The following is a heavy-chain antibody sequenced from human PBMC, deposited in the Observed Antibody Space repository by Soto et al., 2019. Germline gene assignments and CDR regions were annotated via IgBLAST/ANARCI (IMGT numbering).Heavy chain of an antibody. CDR2: ISYDGSNK. CDR1: GFTFSTYT. V-gene: IGHV3-30-3*01. Sequence: QVQLVESGGGVVQPGRSLRLSCAASGFTFSTYTMHWVRQGPAKGLGWVAVISYDGSNKYNADSLKGRFSISRDNSKNALYLQMNSLGPEDTAVYYCARGYSSSWYFLDHWGQGTLVTVSS. CDR3: ARGYSSSWYFLDH. J-gene: IGHJ4*02. D-gene: IGHD6-13*01.